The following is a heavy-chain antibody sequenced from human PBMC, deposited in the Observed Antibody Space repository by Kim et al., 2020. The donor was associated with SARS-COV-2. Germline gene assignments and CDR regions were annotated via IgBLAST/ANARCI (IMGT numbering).Heavy chain of an antibody. CDR3: ASGTAAPYYFDY. J-gene: IGHJ4*02. Sequence: NDAQKLQGRVTMTTDTSTSTAYMELRSLRSDDTAVYYCASGTAAPYYFDYWGQGTLVTVSS. D-gene: IGHD6-13*01. V-gene: IGHV1-18*01.